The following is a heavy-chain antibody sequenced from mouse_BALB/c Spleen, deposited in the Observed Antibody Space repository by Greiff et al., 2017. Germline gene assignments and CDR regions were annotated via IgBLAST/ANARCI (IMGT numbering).Heavy chain of an antibody. CDR2: ISDGGSYT. CDR1: GFTFSDYY. Sequence: EVHLVESGGGLVKPGGSLKLSCAASGFTFSDYYMYWVRQTPEKRLEWVATISDGGSYTYYPDSVKGRFTISRDNAKNNLYLQMSSLKSEDTAMYYCARKYYRYDEGWFAYWGQGTLVTVSA. J-gene: IGHJ3*01. D-gene: IGHD2-14*01. V-gene: IGHV5-4*02. CDR3: ARKYYRYDEGWFAY.